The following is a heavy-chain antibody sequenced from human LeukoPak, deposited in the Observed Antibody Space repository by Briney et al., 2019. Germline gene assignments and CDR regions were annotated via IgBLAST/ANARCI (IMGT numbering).Heavy chain of an antibody. CDR2: IIPIFGTA. D-gene: IGHD2-15*01. CDR1: GGTFSSYA. Sequence: GASVKVSCKASGGTFSSYAISWVRQAPGQGLEWMGGIIPIFGTANYAQKLQGRVTITTDESTSTVSMELSSLRSEDTAVYYCARGYCSGGSCYGYRNWFGPWGQGTLVTVSS. CDR3: ARGYCSGGSCYGYRNWFGP. J-gene: IGHJ5*02. V-gene: IGHV1-69*05.